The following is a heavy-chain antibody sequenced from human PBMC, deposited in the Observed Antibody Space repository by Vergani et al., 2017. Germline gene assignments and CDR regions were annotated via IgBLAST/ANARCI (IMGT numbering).Heavy chain of an antibody. D-gene: IGHD6-13*01. CDR2: IYHSGST. J-gene: IGHJ3*02. CDR1: GGSISSSNW. V-gene: IGHV4-4*02. CDR3: ARDGSWVAAAGTLRDRKAFDI. Sequence: QVQLQESGPGLVKPSGTLSLTCAVSGGSISSSNWWSWVRQPPGKGLEWIGEIYHSGSTNYNPSLKSRVTISVDKSKNQFSLKLSPVTAADTAVYYCARDGSWVAAAGTLRDRKAFDIWGQGTMVTVSS.